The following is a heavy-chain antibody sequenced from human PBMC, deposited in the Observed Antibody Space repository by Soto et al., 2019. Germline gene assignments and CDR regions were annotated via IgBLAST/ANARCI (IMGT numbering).Heavy chain of an antibody. J-gene: IGHJ4*02. CDR2: ISSNGNTI. CDR1: GFTFRDYY. Sequence: QVQLVESGGDLVKPGGSLRLSCAAFGFTFRDYYMNWIRQVPGKGRERVAHISSNGNTIYYAESVKGRFTTSRANAKNSLDLQMNSLRAEDTAVYYCARGIDHYGSGSFSQGDYWGLGTLVTVSS. V-gene: IGHV3-11*01. D-gene: IGHD3-10*01. CDR3: ARGIDHYGSGSFSQGDY.